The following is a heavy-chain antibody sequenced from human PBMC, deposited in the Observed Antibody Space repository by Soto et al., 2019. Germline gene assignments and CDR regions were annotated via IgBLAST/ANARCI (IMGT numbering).Heavy chain of an antibody. D-gene: IGHD6-6*01. Sequence: SGPTLVNPTQTLTLTCTFSGFSLSTDDVGVGWIRQPPGKALDWLAVIYWDDDKRYSPSLKSRLTITKDTSKNQVLLTMTNMDPVDTATYFCARSRYSISSFDYWGQGALVTVSS. CDR2: IYWDDDK. J-gene: IGHJ4*02. CDR3: ARSRYSISSFDY. CDR1: GFSLSTDDVG. V-gene: IGHV2-5*02.